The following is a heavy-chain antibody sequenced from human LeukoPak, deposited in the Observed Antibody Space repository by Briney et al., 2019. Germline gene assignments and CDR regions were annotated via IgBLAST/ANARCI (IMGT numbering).Heavy chain of an antibody. CDR1: GFTFCSHT. CDR3: ARENFDL. Sequence: GGSLRLSCAASGFTFCSHTVHWGRQAPGKGLEYVSGIGPDGAFTYYAKSVEGRFTISRDNSKNTLYLQMGSLRPEDMAVYHCARENFDLWGQGTVVTVSS. J-gene: IGHJ3*01. CDR2: IGPDGAFT. V-gene: IGHV3-64*01.